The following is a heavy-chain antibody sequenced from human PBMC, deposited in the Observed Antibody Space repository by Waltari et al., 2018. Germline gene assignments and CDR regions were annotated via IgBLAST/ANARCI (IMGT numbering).Heavy chain of an antibody. V-gene: IGHV5-51*01. CDR3: VRSSGYDY. Sequence: EVQLVQSGAELKKPGEALRIPCRASAYSFGIYWLGWVRPLPGKGLEWMGIIYPADSKTRYSPHFQGQVTISADKSTSTAYLHWDSLKASDTAMYYCVRSSGYDYWGQGTQVTVSS. J-gene: IGHJ4*02. D-gene: IGHD1-26*01. CDR2: IYPADSKT. CDR1: AYSFGIYW.